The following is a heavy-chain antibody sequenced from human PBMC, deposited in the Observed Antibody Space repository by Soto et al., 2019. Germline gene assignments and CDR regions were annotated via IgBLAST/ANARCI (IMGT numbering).Heavy chain of an antibody. CDR1: GFTFSTYW. D-gene: IGHD2-15*01. CDR3: AREGRLLGAFDI. CDR2: IKPDGSDK. V-gene: IGHV3-7*01. Sequence: GSLRLSCAISGFTFSTYWMAWARQAPGKGLEWVANIKPDGSDKFYVDSVKGRFTISRDNAKNSLYLQMSSLRAEDTAVYYCAREGRLLGAFDIWGQGTLVTVSS. J-gene: IGHJ3*02.